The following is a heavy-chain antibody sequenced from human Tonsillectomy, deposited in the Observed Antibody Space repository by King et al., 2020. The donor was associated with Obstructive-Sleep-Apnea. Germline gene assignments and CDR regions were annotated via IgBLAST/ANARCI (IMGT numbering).Heavy chain of an antibody. Sequence: QLQESGPGLVKPSETLSLTCTVSGGSISSYYWSWIRQPPGKGLEWIGDIYYSGSTNYNPSLKSRVTISVDTSKNQFSLKLSSVTAADTAVYYCARCTGLSWYYYGMDVWGQGTTVTVSS. D-gene: IGHD2-8*02. CDR1: GGSISSYY. V-gene: IGHV4-59*01. CDR3: ARCTGLSWYYYGMDV. J-gene: IGHJ6*02. CDR2: IYYSGST.